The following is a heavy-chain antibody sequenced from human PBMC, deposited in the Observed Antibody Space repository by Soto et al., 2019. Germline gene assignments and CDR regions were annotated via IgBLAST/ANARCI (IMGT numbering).Heavy chain of an antibody. CDR3: ARVQGSSSGWYKRGYFDL. CDR1: GYTFTSYG. D-gene: IGHD6-19*01. CDR2: ISAYNGKT. J-gene: IGHJ2*01. Sequence: QVQLVQSGAEVKKPGASVKVSCKASGYTFTSYGISWVRQAPGQGLEWMGWISAYNGKTNYAQKLQGRVTMTTDTSASTACMELRSVRSDNTALHYCARVQGSSSGWYKRGYFDLRGRGALVAVSS. V-gene: IGHV1-18*01.